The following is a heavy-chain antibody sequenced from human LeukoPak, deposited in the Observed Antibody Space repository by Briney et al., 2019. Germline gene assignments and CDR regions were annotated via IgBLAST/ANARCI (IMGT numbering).Heavy chain of an antibody. Sequence: PSETLSLTCTVSGGSISTNSYYWGWIRQPPGKGLKWIGSIYYSGSTYYNPSLRSRVTISVNTSKNQFSLKLSSVTAADTAVYYCARTGVAVTDYYYYMDVWGKGTTVTISS. CDR2: IYYSGST. D-gene: IGHD6-19*01. CDR1: GGSISTNSYY. CDR3: ARTGVAVTDYYYYMDV. J-gene: IGHJ6*03. V-gene: IGHV4-39*01.